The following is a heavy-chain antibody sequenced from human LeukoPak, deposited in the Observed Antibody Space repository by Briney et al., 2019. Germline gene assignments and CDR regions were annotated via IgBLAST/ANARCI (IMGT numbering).Heavy chain of an antibody. CDR1: GGTFSSYT. CDR2: IIPILGIA. V-gene: IGHV1-69*02. J-gene: IGHJ6*03. D-gene: IGHD3-3*01. Sequence: SVKVSCKASGGTFSSYTISWVRQAPGQGLEWMGRIIPILGIANYAQKFQGRVTITADKSTSTAYMELSSLRSEDTAVYYCARAGPPYYDFWSGEAPYYYYMDVWGKGTTVTVSS. CDR3: ARAGPPYYDFWSGEAPYYYYMDV.